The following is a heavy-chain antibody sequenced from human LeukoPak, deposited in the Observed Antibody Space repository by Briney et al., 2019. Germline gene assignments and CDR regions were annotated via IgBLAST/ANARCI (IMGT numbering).Heavy chain of an antibody. V-gene: IGHV3-30*19. CDR1: GFTFSSYG. J-gene: IGHJ6*03. CDR2: ISYDGSNK. D-gene: IGHD6-13*01. Sequence: GGSLRLSCAASGFTFSSYGMHWVRQAPGKGLEWVAVISYDGSNKYYADSVKGRFTISRDNSKNTLYLQMNSLRAEDTAVNYCARDGREQLVFYYYYYMDVWGKGTTVTISS. CDR3: ARDGREQLVFYYYYYMDV.